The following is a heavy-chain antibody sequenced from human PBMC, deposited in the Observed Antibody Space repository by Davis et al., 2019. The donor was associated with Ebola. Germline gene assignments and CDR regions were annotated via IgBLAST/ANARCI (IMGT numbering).Heavy chain of an antibody. V-gene: IGHV3-23*01. D-gene: IGHD2-2*02. CDR1: GFTFTSYA. CDR2: ISGTAVTT. CDR3: AKAYCSSTSCYTWAFDY. J-gene: IGHJ4*02. Sequence: GESLKISCAASGFTFTSYAMNWVRQAPGKGLECVSFISGTAVTTYYADSVKGRFTISRDNSKSTLYLQMNSLRAEDTAVYYCAKAYCSSTSCYTWAFDYWGQGTLVTVSS.